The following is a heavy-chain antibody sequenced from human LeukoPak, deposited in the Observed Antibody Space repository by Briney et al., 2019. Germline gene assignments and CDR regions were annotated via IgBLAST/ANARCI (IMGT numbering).Heavy chain of an antibody. CDR1: GYTFTGYY. CDR2: INPNSGGT. J-gene: IGHJ4*02. V-gene: IGHV1-2*02. D-gene: IGHD2-2*01. CDR3: ARDFRGPAALSLFDY. Sequence: GASVKVSCKASGYTFTGYYMHWVRQAPGQGLEWMGWINPNSGGTNYAQKLQGRVTMTTDTSTSTAYMELRSLRSDDTAVYYCARDFRGPAALSLFDYWGQGTLVTVSS.